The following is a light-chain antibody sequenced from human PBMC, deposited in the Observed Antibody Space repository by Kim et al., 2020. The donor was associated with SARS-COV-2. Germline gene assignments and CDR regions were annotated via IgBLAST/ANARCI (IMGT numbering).Light chain of an antibody. CDR1: SSDVGGYNY. CDR3: CSYAGSYTHA. V-gene: IGLV2-11*01. J-gene: IGLJ1*01. CDR2: DVS. Sequence: QSALTQPRSVSGSPGQSVTISCTGTSSDVGGYNYVSWYQQHPGKAPKLMFYDVSKRPSGVPDRFSGSKSGNTASLTISGLQAEDEADYYCCSYAGSYTHAFGTGTKVTVL.